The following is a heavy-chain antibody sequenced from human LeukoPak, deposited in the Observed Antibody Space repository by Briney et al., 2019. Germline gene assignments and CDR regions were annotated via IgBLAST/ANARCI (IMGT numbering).Heavy chain of an antibody. V-gene: IGHV3-74*01. CDR1: GNYW. J-gene: IGHJ4*02. CDR2: INSDGSWT. D-gene: IGHD6-19*01. CDR3: ARDGSSGWYYFDY. Sequence: GGSLRLSCAASGNYWMHWVRQAPGKGLVWVSHINSDGSWTSYADSVKGRFTISRDNSKNTLYLQMNSLRAEDTAVYYCARDGSSGWYYFDYWGQGTLVTVSS.